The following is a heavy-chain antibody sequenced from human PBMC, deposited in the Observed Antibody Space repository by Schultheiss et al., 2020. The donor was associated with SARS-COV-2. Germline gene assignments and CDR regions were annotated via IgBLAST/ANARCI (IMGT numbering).Heavy chain of an antibody. CDR3: ARAPTGYYSIFEY. CDR2: IYHSGST. D-gene: IGHD3-9*01. CDR1: GGSISSSNW. V-gene: IGHV4-4*02. J-gene: IGHJ4*02. Sequence: SETLSLTCAVSGGSISSSNWWSWVRQPPGKGLEWIGSIYHSGSTYYNPSLKSRVTISVDTSKNQFSLKLSSVTAADTAMYYCARAPTGYYSIFEYWGQGTLVTVSS.